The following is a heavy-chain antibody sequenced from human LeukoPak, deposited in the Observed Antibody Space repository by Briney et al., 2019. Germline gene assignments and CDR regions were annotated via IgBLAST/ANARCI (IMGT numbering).Heavy chain of an antibody. V-gene: IGHV4-59*01. Sequence: PSETQSLTCTVSGGSISSYYWSWIRQPPGKGLEWIGYIYYSGSTNYNPSLKSRVTISVDTSKNQFSLRLSSVTAADTAVYYCARERRGPTYFDYWGQGTLVTVSS. CDR1: GGSISSYY. CDR2: IYYSGST. J-gene: IGHJ4*02. D-gene: IGHD3-10*01. CDR3: ARERRGPTYFDY.